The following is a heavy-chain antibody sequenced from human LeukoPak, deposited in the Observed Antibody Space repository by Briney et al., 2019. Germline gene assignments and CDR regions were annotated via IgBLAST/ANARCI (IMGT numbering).Heavy chain of an antibody. Sequence: PGGSLRLSCAASGFTFDDYAMHWVRQAPGKGPEWVSGISWNSGSIGYADSVKGRFTISRDNAKNSLYLQMNSLRAEDMALYYCAKAQWLVPDDAFDIWGQGTMVTVSS. V-gene: IGHV3-9*03. D-gene: IGHD6-19*01. CDR1: GFTFDDYA. CDR2: ISWNSGSI. J-gene: IGHJ3*02. CDR3: AKAQWLVPDDAFDI.